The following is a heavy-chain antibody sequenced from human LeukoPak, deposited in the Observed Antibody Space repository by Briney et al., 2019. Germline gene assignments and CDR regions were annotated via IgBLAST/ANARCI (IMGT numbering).Heavy chain of an antibody. D-gene: IGHD5-18*01. V-gene: IGHV3-30-3*01. CDR1: GFTFSSYA. CDR3: ARDNAWIQLWLYSY. Sequence: PGGSLRLSCAASGFTFSSYAMHWVRQAPGKGLEWVAVISYDGSNKYYADFVKGRFTISRDNSKNTLYLQMNSLRAEDTAVYYCARDNAWIQLWLYSYWGQGTLVTVSS. CDR2: ISYDGSNK. J-gene: IGHJ4*02.